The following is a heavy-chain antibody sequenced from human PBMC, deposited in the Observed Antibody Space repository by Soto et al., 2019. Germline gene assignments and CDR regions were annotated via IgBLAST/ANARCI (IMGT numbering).Heavy chain of an antibody. J-gene: IGHJ3*02. CDR2: ISYDGSNK. D-gene: IGHD6-13*01. CDR3: GKDDKAAAAFDI. CDR1: GFTFSSYA. V-gene: IGHV3-30*18. Sequence: QVQLVESGGGVVQPGRSLRLSCAASGFTFSSYAMHWVRQAPGKGLEWVAVISYDGSNKYYADSVKGRFTISRDNSKNTLYLQMNSLRAEDTAVYYCGKDDKAAAAFDIWGQGTMVTVSS.